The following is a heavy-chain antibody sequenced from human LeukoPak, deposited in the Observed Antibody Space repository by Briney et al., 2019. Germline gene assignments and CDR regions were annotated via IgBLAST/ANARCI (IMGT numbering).Heavy chain of an antibody. D-gene: IGHD3-22*01. CDR3: ARDAGRGYYDSSGYYYAFDY. Sequence: PGGSLRLSCAASGFIFDSYGMHWVRQAPGKGLEWVAVIWYDGSNEYYADSVKGRFTISRDNSKNTVYLQMNSLRAEDTAVYYCARDAGRGYYDSSGYYYAFDYWGQGTLVTVSS. J-gene: IGHJ4*02. CDR2: IWYDGSNE. CDR1: GFIFDSYG. V-gene: IGHV3-33*01.